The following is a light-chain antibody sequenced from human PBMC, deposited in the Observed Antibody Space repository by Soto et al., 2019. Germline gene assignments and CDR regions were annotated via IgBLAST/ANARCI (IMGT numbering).Light chain of an antibody. CDR3: QHYNSYSEA. CDR1: QGISSY. J-gene: IGKJ1*01. Sequence: IQLTQSPSSLSASVGDRVTITCLASQGISSYLAWYQQKPGKAPKLLIYKASTLKSGVPSRFSGSGSGTEFTLTISSLQPDDFATYYCQHYNSYSEAFGQGTKVDI. V-gene: IGKV1-5*03. CDR2: KAS.